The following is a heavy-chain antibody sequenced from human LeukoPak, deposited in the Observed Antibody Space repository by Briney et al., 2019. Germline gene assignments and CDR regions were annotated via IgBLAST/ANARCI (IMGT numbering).Heavy chain of an antibody. CDR1: GYSFTSYW. V-gene: IGHV5-51*01. CDR2: IYPGDSDT. CDR3: ARHRRYSSSYGYYYYGMDV. J-gene: IGHJ6*02. Sequence: GESLKISCKGSGYSFTSYWIGWVRQMPGKGLEWMGIIYPGDSDTRYSPSFQGQVTISADKSISTAYLQWSSLKASDTAMYYCARHRRYSSSYGYYYYGMDVWGQGTTVTVSS. D-gene: IGHD6-6*01.